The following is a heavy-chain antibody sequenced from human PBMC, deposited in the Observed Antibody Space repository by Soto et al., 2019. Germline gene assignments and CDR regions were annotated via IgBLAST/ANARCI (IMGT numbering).Heavy chain of an antibody. CDR3: AKDHHARYSGYDSPYFDY. D-gene: IGHD5-12*01. J-gene: IGHJ4*02. V-gene: IGHV3-23*01. CDR1: GFTFSSYA. Sequence: PGGSLRLSCAASGFTFSSYAMSWVRQAPGKGLEWVSAISGSGGSTYYADSVKGRFTISRDNSKNTLYLQMNSLRAEDTAVYYCAKDHHARYSGYDSPYFDYWGQGTMVTVSS. CDR2: ISGSGGST.